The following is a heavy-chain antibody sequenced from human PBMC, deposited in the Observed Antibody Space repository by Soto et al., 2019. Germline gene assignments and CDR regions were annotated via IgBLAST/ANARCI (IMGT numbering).Heavy chain of an antibody. CDR1: GNTLTSFY. Sequence: ASVKVSCKTSGNTLTSFYIHWVRQAPGQGLEWVGRLSPTTGGTNYAQHFQGRVTVTWDMSTFTAYMELSSLIYEDTAVYYCARPPGYVTDWYYFGTWGQGTQVTVSS. J-gene: IGHJ4*02. D-gene: IGHD3-9*01. V-gene: IGHV1-2*02. CDR3: ARPPGYVTDWYYFGT. CDR2: LSPTTGGT.